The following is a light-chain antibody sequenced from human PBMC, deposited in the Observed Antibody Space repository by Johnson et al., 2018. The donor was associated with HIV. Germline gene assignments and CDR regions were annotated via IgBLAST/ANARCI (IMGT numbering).Light chain of an antibody. CDR1: SSNIGNNY. J-gene: IGLJ1*01. V-gene: IGLV1-51*01. Sequence: QSALTQPPSVSAAPGQKVTISCSGSSSNIGNNYVSWYQQLPGTAPKLLIYDNNKRPSGIPARFSGSKSATSATLDITGLQTGDEADYYCGTWDGSLSVYVCGAGTEVTVL. CDR3: GTWDGSLSVYV. CDR2: DNN.